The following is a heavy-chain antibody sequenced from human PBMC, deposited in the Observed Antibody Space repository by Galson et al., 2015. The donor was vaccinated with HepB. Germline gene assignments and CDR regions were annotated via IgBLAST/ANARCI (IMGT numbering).Heavy chain of an antibody. CDR2: ISYDGSNK. D-gene: IGHD3-10*01. V-gene: IGHV3-30*04. Sequence: SLRLSCAASGFTFSSYAMHWVRQAPGKGLEWVAVISYDGSNKYYADSVKGRFTISRDNSKNTLYLQMNSLRAEDTAVYYCARDDKPLLLWFGGTFDYWGQGTLVTVSS. CDR1: GFTFSSYA. J-gene: IGHJ4*02. CDR3: ARDDKPLLLWFGGTFDY.